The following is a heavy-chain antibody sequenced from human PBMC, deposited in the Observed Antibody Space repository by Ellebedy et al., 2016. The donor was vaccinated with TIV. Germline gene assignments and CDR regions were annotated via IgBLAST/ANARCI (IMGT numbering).Heavy chain of an antibody. V-gene: IGHV3-23*01. CDR3: VKLDSSGFYYGPLDY. Sequence: GESLKISCAVSGFTFSSYAMSWVRQTPGKGLEWVSGISAGGGSTYYVDSVRGRFTISRDNSKNTLYLQMNSLRAEDTAVYYCVKLDSSGFYYGPLDYWGQGTLVTVSS. CDR2: ISAGGGST. CDR1: GFTFSSYA. D-gene: IGHD3-22*01. J-gene: IGHJ4*02.